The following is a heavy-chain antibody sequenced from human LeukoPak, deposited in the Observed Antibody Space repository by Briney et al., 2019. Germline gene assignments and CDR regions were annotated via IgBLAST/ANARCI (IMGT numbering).Heavy chain of an antibody. J-gene: IGHJ4*02. CDR3: ARLYDILTGYHYYFDY. Sequence: GGSLRLSCAASGFSFSDYYMSWIRQAPGKGLEWISYIVSSGDTIYYADSVKGRFTISRDNTKNSLYLQMNSLRAEDTAVYYCARLYDILTGYHYYFDYWGQGTLVTVSS. V-gene: IGHV3-11*01. CDR2: IVSSGDTI. CDR1: GFSFSDYY. D-gene: IGHD3-9*01.